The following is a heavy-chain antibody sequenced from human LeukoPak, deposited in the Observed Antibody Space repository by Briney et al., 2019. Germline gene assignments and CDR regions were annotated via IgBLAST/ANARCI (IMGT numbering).Heavy chain of an antibody. D-gene: IGHD5-12*01. CDR1: GYSISSGYY. CDR2: IYHSGTT. V-gene: IGHV4-38-2*01. Sequence: SETLSLTCAVSGYSISSGYYWGWIRQPPGKGLEWFGSIYHSGTTYYNSSLKSRVTISVDTSKNQFSLNLNSVTAADTAVYYCVRGVATVVNRFGYWGQGTLVTVSS. J-gene: IGHJ4*02. CDR3: VRGVATVVNRFGY.